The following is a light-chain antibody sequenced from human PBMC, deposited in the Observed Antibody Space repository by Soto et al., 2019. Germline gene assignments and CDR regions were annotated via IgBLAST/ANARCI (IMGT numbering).Light chain of an antibody. CDR1: SSAVGGYNY. Sequence: QSALTQPRSVSWSPGQSVTISCTGTSSAVGGYNYVSWYQQHPGKAPKLMIYDVSKRPSGVPDRFSGSKYGNTASLTISGLQAEDEANYYCCSYAGSYTFYGFGTGTKLTVL. V-gene: IGLV2-11*01. J-gene: IGLJ1*01. CDR3: CSYAGSYTFYG. CDR2: DVS.